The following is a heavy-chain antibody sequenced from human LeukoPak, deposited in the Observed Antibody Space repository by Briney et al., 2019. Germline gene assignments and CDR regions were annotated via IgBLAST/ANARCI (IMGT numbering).Heavy chain of an antibody. D-gene: IGHD3-22*01. CDR1: GGSISSYY. CDR2: IYYSGST. CDR3: ARDRYYYDSSGYYIFDY. J-gene: IGHJ4*02. Sequence: SETLSLTCTVSGGSISSYYWSRIRQPPGKGLEWIGYIYYSGSTNYNPSLKSRVTISVDTSKNQFSLKLSSVTAADTAVYYCARDRYYYDSSGYYIFDYWGQGTLVTVSS. V-gene: IGHV4-59*12.